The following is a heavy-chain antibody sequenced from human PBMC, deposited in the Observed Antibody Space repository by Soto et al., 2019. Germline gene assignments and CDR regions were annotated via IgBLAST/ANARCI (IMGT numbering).Heavy chain of an antibody. J-gene: IGHJ1*01. CDR3: AMDYGDRPEYFKH. V-gene: IGHV1-18*04. CDR2: ISPLNGRT. Sequence: QVQLVPSGPDLKRPGASMKVSCQASGYTFTSYGISWVRQAPGQGLEWMAWISPLNGRTQYSQKAQGRVTLSTDTSSNTAYMEMTTLRVDDTAVYYCAMDYGDRPEYFKHWGQGTLVTVS. D-gene: IGHD4-17*01. CDR1: GYTFTSYG.